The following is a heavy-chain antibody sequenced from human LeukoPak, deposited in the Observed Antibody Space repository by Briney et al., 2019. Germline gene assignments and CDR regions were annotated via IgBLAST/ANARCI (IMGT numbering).Heavy chain of an antibody. V-gene: IGHV3-30*18. Sequence: PGGSLRLSCAASGFTFSSYGMHWVRQAPGKGLEWVAVISYDGSNKYYADSVKGRFTISRDNSKNTLYLQMNSLRAEDTAVYYCAKDLNYYDSSGYPDAFDIWGQGTMVTVSS. CDR1: GFTFSSYG. D-gene: IGHD3-22*01. J-gene: IGHJ3*02. CDR3: AKDLNYYDSSGYPDAFDI. CDR2: ISYDGSNK.